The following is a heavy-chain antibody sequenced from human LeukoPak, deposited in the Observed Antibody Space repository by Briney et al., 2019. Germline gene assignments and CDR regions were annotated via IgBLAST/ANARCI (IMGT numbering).Heavy chain of an antibody. Sequence: SEKVSCKASGGTFSSYAISWVRQAPGQGLEWMGRIIPILGIAKYAQKFQGRVTNTADKSTSTVYMELSSLRSEDTAVYYCARVRVAAAGPFDYWGQGTLVTVSS. CDR2: IIPILGIA. J-gene: IGHJ4*02. CDR1: GGTFSSYA. D-gene: IGHD6-13*01. V-gene: IGHV1-69*04. CDR3: ARVRVAAAGPFDY.